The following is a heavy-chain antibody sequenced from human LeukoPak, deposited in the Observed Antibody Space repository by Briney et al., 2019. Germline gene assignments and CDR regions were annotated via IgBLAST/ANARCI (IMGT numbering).Heavy chain of an antibody. CDR2: SYPGHSGT. V-gene: IGHV5-51*01. CDR3: ARVWYSSGWSVDAFDI. D-gene: IGHD6-19*01. CDR1: GYRFTSFG. J-gene: IGHJ3*02. Sequence: GEPLPISSMASGYRFTSFGIGWVRPVSRKGMEWMGISYPGHSGTRTSPSLQGQDTISADKSIRTGYLQRSTLKPPETAPYYCARVWYSSGWSVDAFDICGQRTMVTVSS.